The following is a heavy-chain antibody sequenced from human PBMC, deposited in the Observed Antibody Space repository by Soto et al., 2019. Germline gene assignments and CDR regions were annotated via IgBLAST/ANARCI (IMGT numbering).Heavy chain of an antibody. CDR2: IYYSGST. V-gene: IGHV4-61*01. J-gene: IGHJ4*02. CDR1: GGSVSSGSYY. CDR3: ARGRDGYNFDY. Sequence: SETLSLTCTVSGGSVSSGSYYWSWIRQPPGKGLEWIGYIYYSGSTNYNPSLKSRVTISVDTSKNQFSLKLSSVTAADTAVYYCARGRDGYNFDYWGQGTLVTVSS. D-gene: IGHD5-12*01.